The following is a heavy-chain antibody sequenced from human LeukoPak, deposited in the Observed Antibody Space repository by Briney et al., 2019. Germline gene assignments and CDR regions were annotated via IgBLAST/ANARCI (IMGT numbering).Heavy chain of an antibody. CDR1: GFTFSNFW. J-gene: IGHJ5*02. CDR3: ARARDGYNA. Sequence: GGSLRLSCTASGFTFSNFWMGWVRQAPGKGLEWVANIKQDETEKFYLGSVKGRFTISRDNAKNSLYLQMNSLRAEDTAVYYCARARDGYNAWGQGTLVTVSS. D-gene: IGHD5-24*01. CDR2: IKQDETEK. V-gene: IGHV3-7*04.